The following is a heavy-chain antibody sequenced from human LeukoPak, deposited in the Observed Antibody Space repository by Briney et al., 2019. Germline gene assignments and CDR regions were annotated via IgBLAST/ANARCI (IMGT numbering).Heavy chain of an antibody. CDR3: VRGRGDSSGYYYVNDDY. V-gene: IGHV1-2*02. D-gene: IGHD3-22*01. CDR1: GYTFTGYY. J-gene: IGHJ4*02. CDR2: INPNSGGT. Sequence: ASVKVSCKASGYTFTGYYMHWVRQAPGQGLEWMGWINPNSGGTNYAQKFQGRVTMTRDTSISTAYMELSRLRSDDTAVYYCVRGRGDSSGYYYVNDDYWGQGTLVTVSS.